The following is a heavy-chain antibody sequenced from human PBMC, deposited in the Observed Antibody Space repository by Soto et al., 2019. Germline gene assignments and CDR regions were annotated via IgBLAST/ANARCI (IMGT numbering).Heavy chain of an antibody. Sequence: QVQLVESGGGVVQPGRSLRLSCAASGFTFSSYGMHWVRQAPGKGLEWVAVIWYDGSNKYYADSVKGLFTISRDNSKNTLYLQMNSLRAEDTAVYYCAREQGVTTTFDYWGQGTLVTVSS. CDR3: AREQGVTTTFDY. CDR2: IWYDGSNK. V-gene: IGHV3-33*01. J-gene: IGHJ4*02. CDR1: GFTFSSYG. D-gene: IGHD3-22*01.